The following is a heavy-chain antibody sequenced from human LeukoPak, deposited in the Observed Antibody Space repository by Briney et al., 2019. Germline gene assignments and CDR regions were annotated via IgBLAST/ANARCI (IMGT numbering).Heavy chain of an antibody. CDR3: ARTMIESQADAFDI. D-gene: IGHD3-22*01. Sequence: SETLSLTCTVSGGSISSYYWSWIRQPPGKGLEWIGYIYYSGSTNYNPSLKSRVTISVDTSKNQFSLKLSSVTAADTAVYYCARTMIESQADAFDIWGQGTMVTVSS. J-gene: IGHJ3*02. CDR1: GGSISSYY. V-gene: IGHV4-59*12. CDR2: IYYSGST.